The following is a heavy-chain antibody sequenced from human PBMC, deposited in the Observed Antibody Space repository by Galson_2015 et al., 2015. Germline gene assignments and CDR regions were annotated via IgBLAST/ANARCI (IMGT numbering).Heavy chain of an antibody. Sequence: SVKVSCKASGGTFSSYAISWVRQAPGQGLEWMGGIIPIFGTANYAQKFQGRVTITADESTSTAYMELSSLRSEDTAVYYCARQLWFRERGYYYMDVWGKGTTVTVS. V-gene: IGHV1-69*13. CDR1: GGTFSSYA. CDR3: ARQLWFRERGYYYMDV. CDR2: IIPIFGTA. D-gene: IGHD3-10*01. J-gene: IGHJ6*03.